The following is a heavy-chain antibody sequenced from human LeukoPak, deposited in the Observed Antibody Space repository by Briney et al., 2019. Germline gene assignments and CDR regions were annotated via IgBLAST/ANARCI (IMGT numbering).Heavy chain of an antibody. V-gene: IGHV1-3*01. Sequence: ASVKVSCKASGYSLTTYKIHWVRQAPGQRLEWMGWINAGNGDTKYSQKWQGSVTITRDTSATTAHMELSSLRSEDTAVYYCARGGGANSPFDNWGQGTLVTVSS. D-gene: IGHD2-21*01. CDR3: ARGGGANSPFDN. J-gene: IGHJ4*02. CDR2: INAGNGDT. CDR1: GYSLTTYK.